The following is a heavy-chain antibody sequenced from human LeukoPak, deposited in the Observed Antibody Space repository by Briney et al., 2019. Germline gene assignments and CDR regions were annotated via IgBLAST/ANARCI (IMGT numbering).Heavy chain of an antibody. CDR2: INSDGINT. Sequence: PGGSLRLSCAASGFTFSNYWMHWVRQAPGKGLVWVSRINSDGINTSYADSVKGRFTISRDNAKNALYLQMNSLRAEDTAVYYCARRGGNSYGYFDYWGQGTLVTISS. J-gene: IGHJ4*02. D-gene: IGHD5-18*01. CDR3: ARRGGNSYGYFDY. V-gene: IGHV3-74*01. CDR1: GFTFSNYW.